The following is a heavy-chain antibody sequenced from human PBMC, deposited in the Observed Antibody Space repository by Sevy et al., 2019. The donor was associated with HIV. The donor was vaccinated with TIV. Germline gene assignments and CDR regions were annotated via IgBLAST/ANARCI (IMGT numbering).Heavy chain of an antibody. CDR2: ISYHGRDK. CDR1: GFTFTTSG. D-gene: IGHD3-9*01. J-gene: IGHJ6*02. V-gene: IGHV3-30*18. CDR3: AKDFTGYNGMDV. Sequence: GGSLRLSCVVSGFTFTTSGMHWVRQAPGKGLEWVAVISYHGRDKFCADSVKGRFTISRDNSDNILYLHMNSLRSEDTAVYYCAKDFTGYNGMDVWGQGTMVTVSS.